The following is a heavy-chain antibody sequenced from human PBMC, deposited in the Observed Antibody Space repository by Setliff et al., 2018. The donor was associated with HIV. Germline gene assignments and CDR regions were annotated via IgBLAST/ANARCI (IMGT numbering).Heavy chain of an antibody. Sequence: ASVKVSCKASGYTFTSYGMSWVRQAPGQGLEWMGWISAYNGNTHYAQKLQGRVTMTTDTSTSTAYMELRSLRSDDTAVYYCARDYYGSGSYFILDYWGPGTLVAVSS. CDR1: GYTFTSYG. CDR3: ARDYYGSGSYFILDY. CDR2: ISAYNGNT. J-gene: IGHJ4*02. V-gene: IGHV1-18*01. D-gene: IGHD3-10*01.